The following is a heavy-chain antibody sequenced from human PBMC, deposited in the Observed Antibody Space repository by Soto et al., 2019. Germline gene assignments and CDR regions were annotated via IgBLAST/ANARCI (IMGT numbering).Heavy chain of an antibody. D-gene: IGHD2-15*01. CDR2: IYYTGST. V-gene: IGHV4-59*12. Sequence: ETLSLTCTVSGGSISSYYWSLIRQPPGKGLEWIGYIYYTGSTNYNPSLKSRVTISVDTSKNQFSLKLTSVTAADTAVYYCAGFAPCSDGICALDYWGQGTLVTVSP. CDR1: GGSISSYY. CDR3: AGFAPCSDGICALDY. J-gene: IGHJ4*02.